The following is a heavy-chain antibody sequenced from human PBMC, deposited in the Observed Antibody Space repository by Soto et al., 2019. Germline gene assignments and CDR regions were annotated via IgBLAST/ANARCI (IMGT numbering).Heavy chain of an antibody. CDR2: ISYDGRDK. CDR3: SRETADMDV. J-gene: IGHJ6*02. V-gene: IGHV3-30*04. CDR1: GFTFSSYA. Sequence: QVQLVEAGGGVVQPGRSLRLSCADSGFTFSSYAMHWVRQAPGKGLEWVAFISYDGRDKFYADSVKGRFSISRGNSKNTLYLQMNSLRVEDMAVYYCSRETADMDVWGQGTTVTVSS.